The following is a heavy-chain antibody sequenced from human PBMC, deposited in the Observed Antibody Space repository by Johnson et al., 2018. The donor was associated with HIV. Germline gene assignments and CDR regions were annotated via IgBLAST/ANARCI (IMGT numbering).Heavy chain of an antibody. CDR3: ARDFNVAYYYDSSGFDAFDI. J-gene: IGHJ3*02. CDR1: GSTFHDYA. Sequence: QVQLVESGGGLVQPCSSLRVSCASSGSTFHDYALHWVRQAPGEALERASYITGSGRTTYYADSVKGRLTISRDNLKNTLYLQMNSLRAEDTAVYYCARDFNVAYYYDSSGFDAFDIWGPGTVVTVSS. CDR2: ITGSGRTT. D-gene: IGHD3-22*01. V-gene: IGHV3-11*04.